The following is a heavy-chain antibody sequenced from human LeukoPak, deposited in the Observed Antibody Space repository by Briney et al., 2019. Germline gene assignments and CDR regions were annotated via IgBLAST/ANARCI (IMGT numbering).Heavy chain of an antibody. CDR2: ISTTGGYT. CDR3: AKNPATFNSPFDI. CDR1: GFSFSTYD. Sequence: GGSLRLSCVGSGFSFSTYDMGWVRQTPGKGLEWVSAISTTGGYTEDADSVKGRFTISRDNSQNTLFLQMHSLRAEDTAVYYCAKNPATFNSPFDIWGRGPRVTV. J-gene: IGHJ4*02. V-gene: IGHV3-23*01. D-gene: IGHD5-24*01.